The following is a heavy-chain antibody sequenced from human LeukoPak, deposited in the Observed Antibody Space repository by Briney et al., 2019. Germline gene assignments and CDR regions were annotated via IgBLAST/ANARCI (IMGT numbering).Heavy chain of an antibody. D-gene: IGHD2-2*01. CDR3: AKERGTTTWYDH. CDR2: LYNAGST. V-gene: IGHV3-53*01. CDR1: GFIVSNNY. Sequence: GGPLRLSCVASGFIVSNNYMSWVRQDPGKGLEWVSVLYNAGSTYYADSVKGRFTISRDNSKNTLYLQMNSLRVEDTAVFYCAKERGTTTWYDHWGQGTLVTVSS. J-gene: IGHJ4*02.